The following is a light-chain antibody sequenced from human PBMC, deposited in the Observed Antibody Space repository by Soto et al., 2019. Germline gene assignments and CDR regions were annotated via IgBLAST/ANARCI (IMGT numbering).Light chain of an antibody. CDR1: SSNIGGNS. CDR2: DDN. V-gene: IGLV1-51*01. Sequence: QSVLTQPPPVSAAPGQKVTISCSGSSSNIGGNSVSWYHQLPGTAPKLLIYDDNKRPSGIPDRFSGSKSGTSATLSITGFQTGDEADYYCGSWDSSLSAYVFGTGTKVTVL. CDR3: GSWDSSLSAYV. J-gene: IGLJ1*01.